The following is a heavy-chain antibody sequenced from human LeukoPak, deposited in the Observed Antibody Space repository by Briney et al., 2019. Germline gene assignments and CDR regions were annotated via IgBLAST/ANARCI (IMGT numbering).Heavy chain of an antibody. J-gene: IGHJ4*02. CDR1: AGSINNYKYY. D-gene: IGHD3-10*01. V-gene: IGHV4-39*01. CDR2: ISYSGST. Sequence: PSETLSLTCIVSAGSINNYKYYWGWIRQPPGKGLEWIGSISYSGSTYYNPSLQSRFTISVDTSKNQFSLKLSSVTAADTAVYYCARRTTMVRGVVIWSHFGYWGQGTLVTVSS. CDR3: ARRTTMVRGVVIWSHFGY.